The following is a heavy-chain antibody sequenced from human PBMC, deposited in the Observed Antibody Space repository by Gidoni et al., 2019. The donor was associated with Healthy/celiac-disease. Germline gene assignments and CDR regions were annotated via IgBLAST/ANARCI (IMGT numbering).Heavy chain of an antibody. Sequence: QVQLQESGPGLVKPSQTLSLTCTVSGGSISSGGYYWSWIRQHPGKGLEWIGYIYDIGSTYDTPSLKSRVTISVDTSKNQVSLKLSSVTAADTAVYYCASTMVREPGYFDYWGQGTLVTVSA. CDR2: IYDIGST. J-gene: IGHJ4*02. CDR1: GGSISSGGYY. CDR3: ASTMVREPGYFDY. D-gene: IGHD3-10*02. V-gene: IGHV4-31*03.